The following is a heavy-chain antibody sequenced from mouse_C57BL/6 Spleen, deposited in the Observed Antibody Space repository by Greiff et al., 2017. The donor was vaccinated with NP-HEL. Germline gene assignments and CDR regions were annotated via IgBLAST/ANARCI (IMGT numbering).Heavy chain of an antibody. Sequence: VQLVESGPELVKPGASVKISCKASGYAFSSSWMNWVKQRPGKGLEWIGRIYPGDGDTNYNGKFKGKATLTADKSSSTAYMQLSSLTSEDSAVYFCAIMIRYYFDYWGQGTTLTVSS. D-gene: IGHD2-4*01. CDR2: IYPGDGDT. CDR1: GYAFSSSW. J-gene: IGHJ2*01. CDR3: AIMIRYYFDY. V-gene: IGHV1-82*01.